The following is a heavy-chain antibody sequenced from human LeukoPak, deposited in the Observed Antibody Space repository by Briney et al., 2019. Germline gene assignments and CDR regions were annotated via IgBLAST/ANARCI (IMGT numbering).Heavy chain of an antibody. CDR3: ATYGYGDIVKGHAFDI. CDR1: GGSISSYY. J-gene: IGHJ3*02. Sequence: SETLSLTCTVSGGSISSYYWSWIRQPPGKGLEWIGYIYYSGSTNYNPSLKSRVTISVDTSKNQFSLKLSSVTAVDTAVYYCATYGYGDIVKGHAFDIWGQGTMVTVSS. V-gene: IGHV4-59*01. CDR2: IYYSGST. D-gene: IGHD4-17*01.